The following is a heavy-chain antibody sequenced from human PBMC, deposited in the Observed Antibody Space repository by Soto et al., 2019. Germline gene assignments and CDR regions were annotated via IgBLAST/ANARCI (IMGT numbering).Heavy chain of an antibody. CDR1: GFILSGYD. Sequence: GGTLRLSCVASGFILSGYDMNWVRQATGKGLEWVSAIGTAGDSYYSGSVKGRFTISRGNAENSVYLQMNSLRAGDTAVYYCARAGYDSSGYYFYAMDVWGPGTTVTVSS. CDR3: ARAGYDSSGYYFYAMDV. D-gene: IGHD3-22*01. CDR2: IGTAGDS. J-gene: IGHJ6*02. V-gene: IGHV3-13*01.